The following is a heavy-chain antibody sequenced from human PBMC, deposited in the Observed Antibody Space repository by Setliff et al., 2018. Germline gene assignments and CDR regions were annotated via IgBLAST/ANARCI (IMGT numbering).Heavy chain of an antibody. D-gene: IGHD2-15*01. J-gene: IGHJ4*02. CDR3: ARDGAYCSGGSCYSFDY. CDR2: INPGGGRA. CDR1: GYSFTSYY. V-gene: IGHV1-46*01. Sequence: ASVKVSCKASGYSFTSYYIHWVRQAPGQGLEWMGIINPGGGRASVVDNFQDRVTMTRDTSTSTVFMEMSSLRSDDTAVYYCARDGAYCSGGSCYSFDYWGPGTPVTVSS.